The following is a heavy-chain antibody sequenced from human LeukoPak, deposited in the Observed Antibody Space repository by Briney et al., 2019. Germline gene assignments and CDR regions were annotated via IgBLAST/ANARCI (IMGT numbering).Heavy chain of an antibody. CDR1: GFTYNNYA. V-gene: IGHV3-23*01. D-gene: IGHD6-19*01. Sequence: GGSLRLSCAASGFTYNNYAMGWVRQAPGKGLEWVSAISGSGANTHYADSVKGRFTISRDNSKNTLHLQMNSLRAEDTAVYYCAKGQSGYSSGWYGGDDYWGQGTLVTVSS. CDR2: ISGSGANT. CDR3: AKGQSGYSSGWYGGDDY. J-gene: IGHJ4*02.